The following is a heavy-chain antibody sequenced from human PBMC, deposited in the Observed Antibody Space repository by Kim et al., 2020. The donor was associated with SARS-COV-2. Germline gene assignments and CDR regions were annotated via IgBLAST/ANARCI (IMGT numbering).Heavy chain of an antibody. CDR3: VKDRTRDADY. CDR2: ISGSGVDT. CDR1: GFTFGSYA. Sequence: GGSLRLSCAASGFTFGSYAMSWVRQAPGKGLEWVSAISGSGVDTYYADSVKGRFTISRDNSKNILFLQMNSLRAEDMALYYCVKDRTRDADYWGQGTLVTVSS. J-gene: IGHJ4*02. V-gene: IGHV3-23*01.